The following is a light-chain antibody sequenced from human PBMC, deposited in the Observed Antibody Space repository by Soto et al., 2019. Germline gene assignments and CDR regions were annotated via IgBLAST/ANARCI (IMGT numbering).Light chain of an antibody. CDR3: QSYDSSLSGWV. Sequence: HSVLTQPPSVSGAPGQGVTISCTGSSSNIGAGYNVHWYQQLPGTAPKLLIYGNSNRPSGVPDRFSGSKSGTSASLAITGLQAEDEADYYCQSYDSSLSGWVFGGGTKLTVL. CDR1: SSNIGAGYN. V-gene: IGLV1-40*01. CDR2: GNS. J-gene: IGLJ3*02.